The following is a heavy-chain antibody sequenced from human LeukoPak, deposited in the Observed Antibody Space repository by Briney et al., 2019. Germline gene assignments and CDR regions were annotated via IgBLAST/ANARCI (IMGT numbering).Heavy chain of an antibody. V-gene: IGHV3-33*01. CDR1: GFTFSSYG. Sequence: GRSLRLSCAASGFTFSSYGMHWVRQAPGKGLEWVAVIWYDGSNKYYADSVKGRFTISRDNSKNTLYLQMNSLRAEDTAVYYCARDSGTGYYYYGMDVWGQGTTVTVSS. CDR3: ARDSGTGYYYYGMDV. J-gene: IGHJ6*02. D-gene: IGHD2-8*02. CDR2: IWYDGSNK.